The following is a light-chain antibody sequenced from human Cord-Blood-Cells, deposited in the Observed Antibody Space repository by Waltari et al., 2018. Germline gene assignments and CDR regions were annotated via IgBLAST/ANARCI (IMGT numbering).Light chain of an antibody. CDR3: CSYAGSSTYV. V-gene: IGLV2-23*02. J-gene: IGLJ1*01. CDR2: EVS. CDR1: SHHVGRYNL. Sequence: QSALTPPASVSGSPGQSITHSCPGTSHHVGRYNLVSWYQQHPGKAPKLMIYEVSKRPSGVSNRFSGSKSDTASLTISGLQAEDEADYYCCSYAGSSTYVFGTGTKVTVL.